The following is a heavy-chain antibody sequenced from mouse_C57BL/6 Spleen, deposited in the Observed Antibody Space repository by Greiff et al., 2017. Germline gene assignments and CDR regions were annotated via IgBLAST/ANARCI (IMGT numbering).Heavy chain of an antibody. J-gene: IGHJ4*01. V-gene: IGHV1-82*01. CDR1: GYAFSSSW. CDR3: ARGTTVVSYAMDY. Sequence: QVQLKQSGPELVKPGASVKISCKASGYAFSSSWMNWVKQRPGKGLEWIGRIYPGDGDTNYNGKFKGKATLTADKSSSTAYMQLSSLTSEDSAVYFCARGTTVVSYAMDYWGQGTSVTVSS. D-gene: IGHD1-1*01. CDR2: IYPGDGDT.